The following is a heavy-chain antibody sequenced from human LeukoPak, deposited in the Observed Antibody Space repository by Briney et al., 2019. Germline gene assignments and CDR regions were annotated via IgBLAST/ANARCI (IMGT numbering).Heavy chain of an antibody. CDR3: AYGYVRAASCFFDY. V-gene: IGHV3-30*04. CDR1: AFTFISNT. CDR2: ISYDGSNK. Sequence: PGRSLRLSSAAAAFTFISNTGHCCGQAPGKGLEWVAVISYDGSNKYYADSVKGRFTISRDNYKNTLYLQMNSLRGADTAVYYCAYGYVRAASCFFDYWGQGTLVTVSS. D-gene: IGHD2-2*01. J-gene: IGHJ4*02.